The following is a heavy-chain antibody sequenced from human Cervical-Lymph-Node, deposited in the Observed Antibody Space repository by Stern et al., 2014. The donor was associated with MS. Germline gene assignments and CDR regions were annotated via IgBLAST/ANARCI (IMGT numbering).Heavy chain of an antibody. V-gene: IGHV3-30*18. CDR2: ISYDGSNT. CDR1: GFTFNTYG. Sequence: MQLVESGGGVVQPGRSLRLSCAASGFTFNTYGMHWVRQAPGKGLEWVAVISYDGSNTYYADSVKGRFTISRDNSKNTLYVQMNSLRAEDTDVYYCAKSGCRRTSQRCYFDYWGQGTLVTVSS. CDR3: AKSGCRRTSQRCYFDY. D-gene: IGHD2-2*01. J-gene: IGHJ4*02.